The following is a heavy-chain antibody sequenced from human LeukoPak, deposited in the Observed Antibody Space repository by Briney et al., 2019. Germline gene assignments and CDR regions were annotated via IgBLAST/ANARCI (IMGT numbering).Heavy chain of an antibody. CDR3: ACTSDYGDYVSNWFDP. J-gene: IGHJ5*02. Sequence: ASVKVSCKASGGTFSSYAISWVRQAPGQGLEWMGWINPNSGGTNYAQKFQGRVTMTRDTSISTAYMELSRLRSDDTAVYYCACTSDYGDYVSNWFDPWGQGTLVTVSS. CDR1: GGTFSSYA. V-gene: IGHV1-2*02. D-gene: IGHD4-17*01. CDR2: INPNSGGT.